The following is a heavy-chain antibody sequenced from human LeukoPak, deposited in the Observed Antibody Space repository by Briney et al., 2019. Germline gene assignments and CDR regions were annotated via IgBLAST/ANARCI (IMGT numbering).Heavy chain of an antibody. CDR3: VSWAGKYYETSDYSLAPSIS. J-gene: IGHJ4*02. CDR2: INEDGSDK. CDR1: GFTFSNYW. V-gene: IGHV3-7*01. Sequence: GGSLRLSCAASGFTFSNYWMSWIRQAPGKGLEWAAHINEDGSDKYYVDSVKGRFTISRDNAKNSLYLQMNSLRAEDTAVYYCVSWAGKYYETSDYSLAPSISRGQGTLVTVSS. D-gene: IGHD3-22*01.